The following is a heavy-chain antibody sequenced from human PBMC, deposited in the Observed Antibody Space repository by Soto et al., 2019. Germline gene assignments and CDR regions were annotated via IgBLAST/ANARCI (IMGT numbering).Heavy chain of an antibody. V-gene: IGHV1-3*05. CDR2: INAGNGNT. D-gene: IGHD2-15*01. CDR3: ARVGGYSLPAT. CDR1: GYTFTNYA. Sequence: QVQLVQSGAEEKKPGASVKVSCKASGYTFTNYAMHWVRQAPGQRLEWMGWINAGNGNTKYSQKFQGRVTITRDTSASTAYMELSSMRSEDRAVYYCARVGGYSLPATGGRGTLVPVSP. J-gene: IGHJ4*02.